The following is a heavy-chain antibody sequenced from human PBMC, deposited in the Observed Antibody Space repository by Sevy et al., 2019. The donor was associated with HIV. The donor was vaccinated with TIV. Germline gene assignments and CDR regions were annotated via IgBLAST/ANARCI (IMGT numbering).Heavy chain of an antibody. CDR3: AIDPWALGGRHY. Sequence: GGSLRLSCAASGFTFISYAMTWVRQAPGKGLEWVSTISSSGGYTYYSDSVKDRFIISRDNSKKTVDLQMNSLRAEDTAVYYCAIDPWALGGRHYWGQGTLVTVSS. CDR1: GFTFISYA. J-gene: IGHJ4*02. D-gene: IGHD1-26*01. CDR2: ISSSGGYT. V-gene: IGHV3-23*01.